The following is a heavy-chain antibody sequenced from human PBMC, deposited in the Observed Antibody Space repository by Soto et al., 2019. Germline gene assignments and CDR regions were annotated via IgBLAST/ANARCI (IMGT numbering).Heavy chain of an antibody. CDR2: IKHDGSEV. CDR1: GFTFSSSW. Sequence: EVQLVESGGGLVQPGGSLRLTCTASGFTFSSSWMAWVRQAPGKGLEWVGNIKHDGSEVYYLDSVRGRFTISRDSAWKSLYLQVNSLRVEDTAVYYCAGIQNIWFDPWGQGTLVAVSS. J-gene: IGHJ5*02. V-gene: IGHV3-7*01. CDR3: AGIQNIWFDP.